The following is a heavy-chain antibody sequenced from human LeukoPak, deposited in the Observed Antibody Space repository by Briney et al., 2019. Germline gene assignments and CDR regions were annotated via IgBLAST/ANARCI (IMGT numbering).Heavy chain of an antibody. CDR3: ASHLELLS. CDR2: IKQDGSEK. D-gene: IGHD3-10*01. CDR1: GFTFSSYG. Sequence: GGSLRLSCAASGFTFSSYGMHWVRQAPGKGLEWVANIKQDGSEKYYVDSVKGRFTISRDNAKNSLYLQMNGLRAEDTAVYYCASHLELLSWGQGTMVTVSS. V-gene: IGHV3-7*01. J-gene: IGHJ3*01.